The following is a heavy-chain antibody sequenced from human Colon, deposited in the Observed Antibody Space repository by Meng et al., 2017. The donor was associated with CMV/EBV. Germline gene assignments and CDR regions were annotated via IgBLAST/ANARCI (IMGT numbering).Heavy chain of an antibody. CDR3: AESDVGSYS. CDR1: GSTFTGFY. D-gene: IGHD1-26*01. V-gene: IGHV1-2*02. Sequence: GESLKISCKASGSTFTGFYIHWVRQAPGQGLEWMGWINPKTGGTIYVQKFQGRVTMTRDTSISTVYMELSRLRSDDTAIYYCAESDVGSYSWGQGTLVTVSS. J-gene: IGHJ4*02. CDR2: INPKTGGT.